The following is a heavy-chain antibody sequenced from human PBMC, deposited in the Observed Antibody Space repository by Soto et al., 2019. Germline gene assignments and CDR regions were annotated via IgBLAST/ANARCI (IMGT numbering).Heavy chain of an antibody. D-gene: IGHD2-15*01. V-gene: IGHV3-23*01. CDR1: GFTFSNYV. Sequence: EVQLLESGGGLVQPGGSLRLSCAASGFTFSNYVMGWVRQAPGKGLEWVSVISGSADRTYYTDSVKGRFTISRDSSKSTLSLQMDRLRAEDTAIYYCAKGGYCTEGTCYTWFESWGQGTLVTVSS. CDR3: AKGGYCTEGTCYTWFES. CDR2: ISGSADRT. J-gene: IGHJ5*01.